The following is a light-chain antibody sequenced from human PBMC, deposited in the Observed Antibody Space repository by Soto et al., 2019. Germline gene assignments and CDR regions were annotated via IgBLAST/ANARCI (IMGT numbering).Light chain of an antibody. CDR2: EVS. Sequence: QSVLTQPASVFGSPGQSITFSCTGTSSDVGGYNFVSWYQQHPGKAPKLMIYEVSSRPSGVSNRFSGSKSGNTASLTISGLQPEDEADYYCSSHTTSTTVDFGTGTKVTVL. CDR1: SSDVGGYNF. J-gene: IGLJ1*01. CDR3: SSHTTSTTVD. V-gene: IGLV2-14*03.